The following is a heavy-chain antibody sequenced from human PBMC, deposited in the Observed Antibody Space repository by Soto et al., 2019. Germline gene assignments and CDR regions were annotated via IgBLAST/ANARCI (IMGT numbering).Heavy chain of an antibody. CDR2: IYWDAVK. CDR3: AHRDGFGEFDS. V-gene: IGHV2-5*02. CDR1: GFSLTTSGVG. Sequence: QITLKESGPTLVKPTQTLTLTCTFSGFSLTTSGVGVGWIRQPPGKALEWLALIYWDAVKRYSPSLMSSLPITNDTARNQVVLTMTNMDPVDTAPYFCAHRDGFGEFDSWGQGTLVTVSS. D-gene: IGHD3-10*01. J-gene: IGHJ5*01.